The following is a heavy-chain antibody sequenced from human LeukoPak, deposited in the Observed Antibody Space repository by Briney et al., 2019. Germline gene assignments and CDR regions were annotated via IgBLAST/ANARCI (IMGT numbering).Heavy chain of an antibody. CDR2: ITGGGT. CDR3: AKDLSGRSYSYYYMDV. V-gene: IGHV3-23*01. CDR1: GFSFSTYA. Sequence: GGALRLSCAASGFSFSTYAMSWVRQAPGKGLEWVSTITGGGTYYADSVRGRFTISRDNSKNTLFRQMNSLRAEDTAVYSCAKDLSGRSYSYYYMDVWGRGTTVTVSS. J-gene: IGHJ6*03. D-gene: IGHD1-26*01.